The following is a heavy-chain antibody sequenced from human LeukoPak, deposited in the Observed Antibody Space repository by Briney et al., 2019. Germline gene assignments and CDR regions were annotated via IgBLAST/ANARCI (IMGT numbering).Heavy chain of an antibody. D-gene: IGHD3-9*01. CDR1: GYSFTSYW. CDR3: ARHGTWGYFDWPMGP. J-gene: IGHJ5*02. V-gene: IGHV5-51*01. Sequence: GKSLKISCKGSGYSFTSYWIGWVRQMPGKGLEWMGIIYPGDSDTRYSPSFQGQVTISADKSISTAYLQWSSLKASDTAMYYCARHGTWGYFDWPMGPWGQGTLVTVSS. CDR2: IYPGDSDT.